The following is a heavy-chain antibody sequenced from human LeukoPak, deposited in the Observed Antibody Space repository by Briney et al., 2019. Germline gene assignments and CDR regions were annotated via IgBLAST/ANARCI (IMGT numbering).Heavy chain of an antibody. CDR3: TTGSCTNGVCSYYFWG. CDR1: GFTFSNAW. J-gene: IGHJ4*02. Sequence: GGTLRLPCAVSGFTFSNAWMSWVRQAPGKGLEWVGRIKSKTDGRPTHYAAPVKSRFTIPSDEPKNPPVLPMNSPKTEHTALYYCTTGSCTNGVCSYYFWGWGQRILVT. V-gene: IGHV3-15*01. CDR2: IKSKTDGRPT. D-gene: IGHD2-8*01.